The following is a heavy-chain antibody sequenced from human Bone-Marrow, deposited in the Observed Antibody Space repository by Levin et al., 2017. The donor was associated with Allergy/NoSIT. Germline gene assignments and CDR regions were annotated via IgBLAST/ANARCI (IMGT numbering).Heavy chain of an antibody. CDR2: IFYTGTT. D-gene: IGHD2-21*01. J-gene: IGHJ6*02. V-gene: IGHV4-39*07. Sequence: PSETLSLTCTVSGDSLNSGTYYWGWIRQPPGKGLEWIGSIFYTGTTYYNASLRSRVTISVDTSKSQFSLEVSSVTVADAAVYYCARERIATHHYGMDVWGQGTSITVSS. CDR1: GDSLNSGTYY. CDR3: ARERIATHHYGMDV.